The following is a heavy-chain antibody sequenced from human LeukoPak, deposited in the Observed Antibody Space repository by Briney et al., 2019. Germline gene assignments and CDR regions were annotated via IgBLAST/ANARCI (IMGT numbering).Heavy chain of an antibody. Sequence: PGGSLRLSCAASGLTFSSYGMGWVRQAPGKGLEWVSAISGSGGSTYYADSVKGRFTISRDNSKNTLYLQMNSLRAEDTAVYYCAKAFRYNWNDWGDYWGQGTLVTVSS. CDR2: ISGSGGST. V-gene: IGHV3-23*01. J-gene: IGHJ4*02. CDR1: GLTFSSYG. D-gene: IGHD1-20*01. CDR3: AKAFRYNWNDWGDY.